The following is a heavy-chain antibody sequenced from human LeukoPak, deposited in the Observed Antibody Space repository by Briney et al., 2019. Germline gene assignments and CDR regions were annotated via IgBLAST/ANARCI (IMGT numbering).Heavy chain of an antibody. CDR2: ISTHTGDT. Sequence: GASVKVSCKASGYTFTNRGISWVRQAPGQGLEWMGWISTHTGDTNFAQNFQGRVTLTTDTTTSTAYMELRSLRSDDAAVYYCARESGGNTMAGDYWGQGTLVTVSS. CDR1: GYTFTNRG. D-gene: IGHD2-15*01. V-gene: IGHV1-18*01. CDR3: ARESGGNTMAGDY. J-gene: IGHJ4*02.